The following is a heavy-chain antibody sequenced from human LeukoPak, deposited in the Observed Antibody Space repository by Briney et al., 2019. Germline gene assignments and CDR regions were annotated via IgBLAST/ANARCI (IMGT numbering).Heavy chain of an antibody. CDR1: RLTFSRYA. J-gene: IGHJ4*02. CDR3: AKDIAQGYTFGSIEQDY. V-gene: IGHV3-23*01. Sequence: GGSLRLSCAVSRLTFSRYAMSWVRQAPGKGLEWVSAISGSGSGTYYADSVKGRFTISRDNSKDTLSLQMNSLRAEDTAVYYCAKDIAQGYTFGSIEQDYWGQGTLVTVSS. D-gene: IGHD5-18*01. CDR2: ISGSGSGT.